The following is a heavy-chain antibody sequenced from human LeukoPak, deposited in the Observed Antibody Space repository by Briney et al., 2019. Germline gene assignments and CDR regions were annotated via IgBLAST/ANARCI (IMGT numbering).Heavy chain of an antibody. D-gene: IGHD2-2*01. J-gene: IGHJ4*02. CDR1: RDSASSNSAA. CDR2: TYYRSTWYS. CDR3: ARSISTGGFRLDY. V-gene: IGHV6-1*01. Sequence: SQTLSLTCAIARDSASSNSAAWNWTRQSPSRGLEWLGRTYYRSTWYSHYPVSVEGRITINPDSSKNQFSLHLNSLTPEATAVYYCARSISTGGFRLDYWGQGTLVTVSS.